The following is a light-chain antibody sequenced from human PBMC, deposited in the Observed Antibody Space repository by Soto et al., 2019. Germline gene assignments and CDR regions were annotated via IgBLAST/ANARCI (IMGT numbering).Light chain of an antibody. Sequence: EIVLTQSPATLSSFPGDRVTLSCRASQAVNTRLAWYQHRPGQAPRLLIYLASNRAAGVPARFSGSGSGTDFTLTISDVEPEDFAVYYCQQRSNWPPVFGGGTKVEIK. J-gene: IGKJ4*01. CDR2: LAS. CDR1: QAVNTR. CDR3: QQRSNWPPV. V-gene: IGKV3-11*01.